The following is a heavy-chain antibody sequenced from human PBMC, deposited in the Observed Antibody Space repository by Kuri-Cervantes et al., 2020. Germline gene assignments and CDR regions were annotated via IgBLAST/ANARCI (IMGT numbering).Heavy chain of an antibody. CDR2: INHSGST. V-gene: IGHV4-34*01. CDR3: ARHGQDYDSSGYYLPTLYAFDI. Sequence: SQTLSLTCAVYGGSFSGYYWSCIRQPPGEGLEWIGEINHSGSTNYNPSLKSRVTISVDTSKNQFSLKLSSVTAADTAVYYCARHGQDYDSSGYYLPTLYAFDIWGQGTMVTVSS. CDR1: GGSFSGYY. D-gene: IGHD3-22*01. J-gene: IGHJ3*02.